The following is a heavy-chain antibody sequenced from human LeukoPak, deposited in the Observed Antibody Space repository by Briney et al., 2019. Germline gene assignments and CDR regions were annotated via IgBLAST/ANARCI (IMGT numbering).Heavy chain of an antibody. CDR3: APSRGLDMIFND. Sequence: GGSLRLSCAASGFTFSSYAMTWVRQVPGKGLEWVSSISGSGDIIYYADSVKGRFTISRDNSKNTLHVQMNSLRAEDTAVYYCAPSRGLDMIFNDRGQGTLVTVSS. D-gene: IGHD2-2*03. V-gene: IGHV3-23*01. CDR2: ISGSGDII. CDR1: GFTFSSYA. J-gene: IGHJ4*02.